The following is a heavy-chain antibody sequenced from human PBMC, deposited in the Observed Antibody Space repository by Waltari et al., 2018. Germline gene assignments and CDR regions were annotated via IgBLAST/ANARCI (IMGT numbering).Heavy chain of an antibody. J-gene: IGHJ6*02. CDR1: GGTFSSYA. CDR2: IIPIFGTA. CDR3: ARDRSTSYCSGGSCYYGMDV. Sequence: QVQLVQSGAEVKKPGSSVKVSCKASGGTFSSYAISWVRQAPGQGLEWMGGIIPIFGTANYAQKFQGRVTITADESTSTAYMELSSLRSEDTAVYYCARDRSTSYCSGGSCYYGMDVWGQGTTVTVSS. V-gene: IGHV1-69*13. D-gene: IGHD2-15*01.